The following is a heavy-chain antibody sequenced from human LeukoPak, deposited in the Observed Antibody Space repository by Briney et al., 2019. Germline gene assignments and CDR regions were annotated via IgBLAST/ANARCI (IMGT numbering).Heavy chain of an antibody. CDR2: VSAYNGNT. Sequence: ASVKVSCKASGYTFTSYGISWVRQAPGQGLEWMGWVSAYNGNTNYAQKLQGRVTMTTDTSTSTAYMELRSLRSDDTAVYYCARDKGIAAAVHFDYWGQGTLVTVSS. D-gene: IGHD6-13*01. V-gene: IGHV1-18*01. J-gene: IGHJ4*02. CDR3: ARDKGIAAAVHFDY. CDR1: GYTFTSYG.